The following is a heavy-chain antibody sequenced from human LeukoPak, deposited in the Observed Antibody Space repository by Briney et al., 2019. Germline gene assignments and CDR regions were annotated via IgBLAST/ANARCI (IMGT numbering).Heavy chain of an antibody. D-gene: IGHD3-10*01. V-gene: IGHV5-51*01. Sequence: GESLKISCKGSGYSFTSYWIAWVRQMPGKGLEWMGIIYPGDSYTTYSPSFQGQVTISADMSINTAYLQWRSLKASDTAMYYCARRSGSDALDIWGQGTMVTVSS. CDR2: IYPGDSYT. CDR1: GYSFTSYW. J-gene: IGHJ3*02. CDR3: ARRSGSDALDI.